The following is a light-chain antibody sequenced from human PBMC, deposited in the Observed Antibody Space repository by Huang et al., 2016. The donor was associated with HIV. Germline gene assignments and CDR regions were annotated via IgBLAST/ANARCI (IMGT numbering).Light chain of an antibody. CDR3: QQYNNWLFT. CDR1: QSVSSN. Sequence: EIVMTQSPATLSVSPGERATLSCRASQSVSSNLAWYQQKPGIPARFSGSGSGTEFTLTISSLQSEDFAVYYCQQYNNWLFTFGPGTKVDIK. J-gene: IGKJ3*01. V-gene: IGKV3-15*01.